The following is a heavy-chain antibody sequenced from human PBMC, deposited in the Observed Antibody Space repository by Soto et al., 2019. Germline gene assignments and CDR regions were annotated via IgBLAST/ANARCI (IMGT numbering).Heavy chain of an antibody. V-gene: IGHV1-3*01. CDR3: AREACSSTSCYVYFDY. Sequence: GASVKVSCKASGYTFTSYAMHWVRQAPGQRLEWMGWINAGNGNTKYSQKFQGRVTITRDTSASTAYMELSSLRSEDTAVYYCAREACSSTSCYVYFDYWGQGTLVTVSS. CDR2: INAGNGNT. J-gene: IGHJ4*02. CDR1: GYTFTSYA. D-gene: IGHD2-2*01.